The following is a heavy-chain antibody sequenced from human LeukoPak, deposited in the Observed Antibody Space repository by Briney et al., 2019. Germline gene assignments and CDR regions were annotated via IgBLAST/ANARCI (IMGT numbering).Heavy chain of an antibody. CDR1: GFTFSSYA. V-gene: IGHV3-23*01. J-gene: IGHJ4*02. D-gene: IGHD6-19*01. Sequence: GGSLRLSWAASGFTFSSYAMSWVRQAPGKGLEWVSAISGSGGSTYYADSVKGRFTISRDNSKNTLYLQMNSLRAEDTAVYYCAKVRYSSGWYTYSPDYWGQGTLVTVSS. CDR3: AKVRYSSGWYTYSPDY. CDR2: ISGSGGST.